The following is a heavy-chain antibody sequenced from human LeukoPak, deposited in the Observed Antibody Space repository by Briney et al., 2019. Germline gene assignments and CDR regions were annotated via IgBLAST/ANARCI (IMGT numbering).Heavy chain of an antibody. D-gene: IGHD3-10*01. CDR3: ATTLRMVRGVIIPFDY. CDR2: FDPEDGVT. Sequence: ASVKVSCKVSGYTLTELSMHWVRQAPGKGLEWMGGFDPEDGVTIYAQKFQGRVTMTEDTSTDTAYMELSSLRSEDTAVYYCATTLRMVRGVIIPFDYWGQGTLVTVSS. V-gene: IGHV1-24*01. J-gene: IGHJ4*02. CDR1: GYTLTELS.